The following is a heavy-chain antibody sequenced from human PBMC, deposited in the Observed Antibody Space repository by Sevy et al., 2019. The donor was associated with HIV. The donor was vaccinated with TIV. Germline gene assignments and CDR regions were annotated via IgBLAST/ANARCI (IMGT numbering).Heavy chain of an antibody. CDR1: GAPINNYF. D-gene: IGHD4-17*01. V-gene: IGHV4-59*01. CDR3: ARGQDYADPFDS. J-gene: IGHJ4*02. CDR2: IYYRGAT. Sequence: SETLSLSCSVSGAPINNYFWTWIRQPPGKGLEWIGYIYYRGATNCNPSLKGRVTFSQDTSKNQFSLRLTSVTAADTAIYYCARGQDYADPFDSWGQGTLVTVS.